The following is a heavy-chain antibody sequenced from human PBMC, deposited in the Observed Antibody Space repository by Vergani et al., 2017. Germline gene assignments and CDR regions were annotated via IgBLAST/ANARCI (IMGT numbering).Heavy chain of an antibody. J-gene: IGHJ3*02. Sequence: EVQLVESGGGLIQPGGSLRLSCAASGFTVSSNYMSWVRQAPGKGLEWVSVIYSGGSTYYADSVKGRFTISRDKSKNTLYLQMNSLRAEDTAVYYCAREVLGSRGAFDIWGQGTMVTVSS. CDR3: AREVLGSRGAFDI. CDR1: GFTVSSNY. V-gene: IGHV3-53*01. CDR2: IYSGGST. D-gene: IGHD3-16*01.